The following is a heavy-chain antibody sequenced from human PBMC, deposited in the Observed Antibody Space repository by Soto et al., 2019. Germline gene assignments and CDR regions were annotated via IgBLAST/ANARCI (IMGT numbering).Heavy chain of an antibody. D-gene: IGHD2-8*01. CDR2: IKSKTDGGTT. CDR1: GFTFSNAW. V-gene: IGHV3-15*07. Sequence: GGSLRLSCAASGFTFSNAWINWVRQAPGKGLEWVGRIKSKTDGGTTDYAAPVKGRFAISRDDSKNILYLQMNSLKIDDTAVYYCTSDSFCTKIIVRFVYWGHGSPVNVAS. CDR3: TSDSFCTKIIVRFVY. J-gene: IGHJ4*01.